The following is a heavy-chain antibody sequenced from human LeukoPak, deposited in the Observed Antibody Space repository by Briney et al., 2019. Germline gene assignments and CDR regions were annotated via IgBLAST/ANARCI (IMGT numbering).Heavy chain of an antibody. CDR2: ISSSGSTI. Sequence: GGSLRLSCAASGFTFSSYEMNWVRQAPGKGLEWVSYISSSGSTIYYADSVKGRFTISRDNAKNSLYLQMNSLRAEDTAVYYCAIRSSSQMDVWGKGTTVTVSS. V-gene: IGHV3-48*03. CDR3: AIRSSSQMDV. J-gene: IGHJ6*04. CDR1: GFTFSSYE. D-gene: IGHD6-13*01.